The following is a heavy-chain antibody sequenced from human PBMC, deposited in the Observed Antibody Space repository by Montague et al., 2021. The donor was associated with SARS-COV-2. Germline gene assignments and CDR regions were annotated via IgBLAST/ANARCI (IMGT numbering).Heavy chain of an antibody. CDR2: ISSNGGST. CDR3: VKDWAYGV. Sequence: SLRLSCAASGFTFSSYAMHWVRQAPGKGLEYVSVISSNGGSTYYADSVKGRFTISRDNSKNTLNLQMSSLRAEDTAEYYCVKDWAYGVCGQGTTVTVSS. J-gene: IGHJ6*02. D-gene: IGHD3-16*01. V-gene: IGHV3-64D*09. CDR1: GFTFSSYA.